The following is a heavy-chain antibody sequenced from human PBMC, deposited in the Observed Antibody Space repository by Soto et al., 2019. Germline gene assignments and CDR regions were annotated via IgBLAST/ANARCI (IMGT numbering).Heavy chain of an antibody. Sequence: SETLSLTCTVSGDSISSYYWNWIRQPAGKGLEWIGRIDASGNSNYNPSLKSRVTMSVDTSKKQFSLKVTSVAAADTAVYYCARYSSNWFQTEGMDVWGQGTTVTVSS. D-gene: IGHD6-13*01. CDR3: ARYSSNWFQTEGMDV. V-gene: IGHV4-4*07. J-gene: IGHJ6*02. CDR2: IDASGNS. CDR1: GDSISSYY.